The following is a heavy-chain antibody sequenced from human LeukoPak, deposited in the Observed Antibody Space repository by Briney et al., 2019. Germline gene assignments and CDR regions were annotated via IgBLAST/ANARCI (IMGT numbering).Heavy chain of an antibody. V-gene: IGHV3-30*04. D-gene: IGHD2-21*02. CDR2: ISYDGSNK. J-gene: IGHJ4*02. CDR3: ARDRQDCYLDY. Sequence: GGSLRLSCAASGITFSSYAMHWVRQAPGKGLEWVAVISYDGSNKYYADSVKGRFTISRDNSKNTLYLQMNSLRAEDTAVYYCARDRQDCYLDYWGQGTLVTVSS. CDR1: GITFSSYA.